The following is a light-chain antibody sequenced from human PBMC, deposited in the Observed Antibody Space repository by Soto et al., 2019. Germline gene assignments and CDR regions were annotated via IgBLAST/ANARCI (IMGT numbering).Light chain of an antibody. V-gene: IGKV3-20*01. CDR1: QTVRNNY. CDR3: QQYGSSQYT. Sequence: EFVLTQSPGTLSLSPGERATLSCRASQTVRNNYLAWYQQKPGQAPRLLIYDASSRATGIPDRFSGSGSGTDFTLTISRLEPEDFAIYYCQQYGSSQYTFGQGTKVDIK. CDR2: DAS. J-gene: IGKJ2*01.